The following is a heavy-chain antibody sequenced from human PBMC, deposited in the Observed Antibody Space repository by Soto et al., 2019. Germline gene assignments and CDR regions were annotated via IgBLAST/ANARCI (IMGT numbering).Heavy chain of an antibody. Sequence: GGSLRLSCAASGFTFSSYSMNWVRQAPGKGLEWVSSISSSSSYIYYADSVKGRFTISRDNAKNSPYLQMNSLRAEDTAVYYCARYAGDYLYTEYFQHWGQGTLVTVSS. V-gene: IGHV3-21*01. CDR1: GFTFSSYS. CDR3: ARYAGDYLYTEYFQH. D-gene: IGHD4-17*01. CDR2: ISSSSSYI. J-gene: IGHJ1*01.